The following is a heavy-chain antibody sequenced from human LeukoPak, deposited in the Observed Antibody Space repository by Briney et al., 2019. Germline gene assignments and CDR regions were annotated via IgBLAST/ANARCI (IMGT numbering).Heavy chain of an antibody. CDR1: GGSISSYY. J-gene: IGHJ4*02. V-gene: IGHV4-4*07. CDR2: IYTSGST. CDR3: ARGKTGSSSSRAQTIDY. D-gene: IGHD6-13*01. Sequence: PSETLSLTCTVSGGSISSYYWSWIRQPAGKGLEWIGRIYTSGSTNYNPSLKSRVTMSVDTSKNQFSLKLSSVTAADTAVYYCARGKTGSSSSRAQTIDYWGQGTLVTVSS.